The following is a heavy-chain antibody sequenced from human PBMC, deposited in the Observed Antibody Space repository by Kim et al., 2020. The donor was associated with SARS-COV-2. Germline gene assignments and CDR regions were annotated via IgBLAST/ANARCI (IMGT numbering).Heavy chain of an antibody. CDR2: ISSSSSYI. Sequence: GGSLRLSCAASGFTFSSYSMNWVRQAPGKGLECVSSISSSSSYIYYADSVKGRFTISRDNAKNSLYLQMNSLRAEDTAVYYCARDHGESIQDAFDIWGQGTMVTVSS. D-gene: IGHD4-17*01. V-gene: IGHV3-21*01. CDR1: GFTFSSYS. J-gene: IGHJ3*02. CDR3: ARDHGESIQDAFDI.